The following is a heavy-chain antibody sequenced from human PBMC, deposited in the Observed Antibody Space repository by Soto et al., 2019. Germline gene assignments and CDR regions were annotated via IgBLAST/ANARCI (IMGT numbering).Heavy chain of an antibody. J-gene: IGHJ6*02. V-gene: IGHV1-18*01. CDR2: ISAYNGNT. CDR1: GYTFTSYG. D-gene: IGHD3-3*01. CDR3: ARPITIFGVVPVGMDV. Sequence: QVQLVQSGAEVKKPGASVKVSCKASGYTFTSYGISWVRQAPGQGLEWMGWISAYNGNTNYAQKLQGRVTMTTDTSASTAYMELRSLRSDDTAVYYCARPITIFGVVPVGMDVWGQGTTVTVSS.